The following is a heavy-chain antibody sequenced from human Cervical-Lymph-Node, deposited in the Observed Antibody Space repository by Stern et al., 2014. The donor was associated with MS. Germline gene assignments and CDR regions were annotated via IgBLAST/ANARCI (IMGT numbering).Heavy chain of an antibody. CDR1: GYRFITYW. CDR2: IYPDDSDT. J-gene: IGHJ3*02. CDR3: AKASGNDDAFDI. Sequence: VQLVESGIEVKKPGASLKISCKGSGYRFITYWIAWVRQMPGTAPEWMGIIYPDDSDTTYSPSFLGQVTISADKSITTAYLQWSSLKASDPAMYYCAKASGNDDAFDIWGQGTMVTVSS. D-gene: IGHD1-1*01. V-gene: IGHV5-51*03.